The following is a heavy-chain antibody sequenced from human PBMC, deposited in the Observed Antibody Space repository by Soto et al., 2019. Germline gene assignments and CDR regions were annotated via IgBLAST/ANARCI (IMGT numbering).Heavy chain of an antibody. J-gene: IGHJ4*02. Sequence: GESLKISCKGSGYSFTRYWIAWVRQVPGKGLELMGVIYPGDSDIRYSPSFQGQVTISADKSISTAYLQWSSLKASDSAMYFCARHYYYVISYYYPPNTQYPLDFWGQGTWVTVSS. CDR3: ARHYYYVISYYYPPNTQYPLDF. D-gene: IGHD3-22*01. CDR1: GYSFTRYW. CDR2: IYPGDSDI. V-gene: IGHV5-51*01.